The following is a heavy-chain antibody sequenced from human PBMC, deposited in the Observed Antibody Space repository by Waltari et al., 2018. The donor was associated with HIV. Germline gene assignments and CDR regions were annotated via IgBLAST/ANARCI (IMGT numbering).Heavy chain of an antibody. V-gene: IGHV1-8*01. CDR2: LNPKSGNT. CDR3: ARGDCSGGSCDWFDP. Sequence: QVLLVQSGAEVKKPGASMKVSCKASGYTFTNYDINWVRQAPGQGLQWMGWLNPKSGNTGYANNFRGRVTMTRDTSITTAYMELRSLTSEDTALYYCARGDCSGGSCDWFDPWGQGTLVTVSS. CDR1: GYTFTNYD. J-gene: IGHJ5*02. D-gene: IGHD2-15*01.